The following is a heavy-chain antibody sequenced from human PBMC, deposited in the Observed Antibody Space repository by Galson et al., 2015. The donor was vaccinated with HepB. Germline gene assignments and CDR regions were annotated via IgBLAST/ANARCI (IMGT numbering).Heavy chain of an antibody. V-gene: IGHV3-30*04. CDR1: GFTFSSYA. CDR3: ARGTNYYDSSGYFDY. CDR2: ISYDGRNK. D-gene: IGHD3-22*01. J-gene: IGHJ4*02. Sequence: SLRLPCAASGFTFSSYAMHWVRQAPGKGLEWVAVISYDGRNKYHADAVKGRFTISRDNSKNTLYLQMNTLRAEDTAVYYCARGTNYYDSSGYFDYWGQGTLVTVSS.